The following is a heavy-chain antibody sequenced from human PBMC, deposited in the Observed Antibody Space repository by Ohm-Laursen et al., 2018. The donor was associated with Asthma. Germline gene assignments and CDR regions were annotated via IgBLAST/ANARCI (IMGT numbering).Heavy chain of an antibody. CDR3: ASQMTTVTTPFDY. J-gene: IGHJ4*02. V-gene: IGHV3-7*03. CDR2: IKQDGSEK. CDR1: GFTFSSYW. D-gene: IGHD4-17*01. Sequence: SLRFSCAASGFTFSSYWMSWVRQAPGKGLEWVANIKQDGSEKYYVDSVKGRFTISRDNSKNTLYLQMNSLRAEDTAVYYCASQMTTVTTPFDYWGQGTLVTFSS.